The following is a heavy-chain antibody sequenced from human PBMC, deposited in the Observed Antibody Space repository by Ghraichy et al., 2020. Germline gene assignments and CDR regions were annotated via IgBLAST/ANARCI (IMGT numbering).Heavy chain of an antibody. D-gene: IGHD6-13*01. CDR1: GDSITNSRYY. CDR3: ASHLRSSSWFDY. V-gene: IGHV4-39*01. J-gene: IGHJ4*02. Sequence: SETLSLTCTVSGDSITNSRYYWAWIRQPPGKGLEWIASVFYVGSTYYNPSLKRRVTMSVDTSKNQFSLKLSSVTAADTAVYYCASHLRSSSWFDYWGQGTLVTVSS. CDR2: VFYVGST.